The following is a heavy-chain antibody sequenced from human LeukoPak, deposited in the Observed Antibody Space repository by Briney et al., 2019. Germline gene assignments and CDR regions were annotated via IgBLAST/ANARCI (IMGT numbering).Heavy chain of an antibody. CDR2: IGSSGTTI. D-gene: IGHD5-24*01. Sequence: GGSLRLSCAASGFTFSDYYMSWIRQAPGKGLEWVSYIGSSGTTIYYADSVKGRFTISRDNAKNSLYLQMHSLRAEDTAVYYCARGDGYNSYYFDYWGQGTLVTVSS. CDR1: GFTFSDYY. V-gene: IGHV3-11*01. J-gene: IGHJ4*02. CDR3: ARGDGYNSYYFDY.